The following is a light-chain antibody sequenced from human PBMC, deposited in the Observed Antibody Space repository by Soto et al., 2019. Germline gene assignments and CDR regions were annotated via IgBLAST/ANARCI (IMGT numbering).Light chain of an antibody. CDR3: QQYNSYPYS. Sequence: DIQMTQSPSTLSASVGDRVTITCRASQSISSWLAWYQQKPGKAPTLLIYKASSLESGVPSRFLGSGSGTEFTLTISSLQPDDFATYYCQQYNSYPYSFGQGTKLEIK. J-gene: IGKJ2*01. CDR1: QSISSW. V-gene: IGKV1-5*03. CDR2: KAS.